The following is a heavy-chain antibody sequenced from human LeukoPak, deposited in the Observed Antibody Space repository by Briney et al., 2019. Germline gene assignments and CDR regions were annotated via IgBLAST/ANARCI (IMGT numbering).Heavy chain of an antibody. V-gene: IGHV3-15*01. D-gene: IGHD3-3*01. Sequence: PGGSLRLSCVASGFTFSDAWVNWVRQAPGKGLEWVGRIKRKADGGPTDYAAPVKGRFTISRDDSKDTLYLQMNRLKTEDTAMYYCTTEFWYYFNNWGQGTLVTVSS. J-gene: IGHJ4*02. CDR3: TTEFWYYFNN. CDR2: IKRKADGGPT. CDR1: GFTFSDAW.